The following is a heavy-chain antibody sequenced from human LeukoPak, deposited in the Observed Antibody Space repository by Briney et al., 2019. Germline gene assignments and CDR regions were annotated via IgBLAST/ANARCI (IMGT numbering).Heavy chain of an antibody. D-gene: IGHD1-14*01. V-gene: IGHV3-7*03. CDR3: ARGTPLTEDAFDI. Sequence: GSLRLSCAASGFTFSSYWMSWVRQAPGKGLEWVANIKQDGSEKYYVDSVKGRFTISRDNAKNSLYLQMNSLRAEDTAVYYCARGTPLTEDAFDIWGQGTMVTVSS. J-gene: IGHJ3*02. CDR2: IKQDGSEK. CDR1: GFTFSSYW.